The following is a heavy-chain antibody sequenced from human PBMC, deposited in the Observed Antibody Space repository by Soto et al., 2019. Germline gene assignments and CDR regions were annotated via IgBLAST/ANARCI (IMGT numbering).Heavy chain of an antibody. CDR2: IYYSGST. J-gene: IGHJ4*02. Sequence: KPSETLSLTCTVSGGSISSGGYYWSWIRQHPGKGLEWIGYIYYSGSTYYNPSLKSRVTISVDTSKNQFSLKLSSVTAADTAVYYCARDGPRGDYDSSGYYSLDYWGQGTLVTVSS. D-gene: IGHD3-22*01. CDR3: ARDGPRGDYDSSGYYSLDY. CDR1: GGSISSGGYY. V-gene: IGHV4-31*03.